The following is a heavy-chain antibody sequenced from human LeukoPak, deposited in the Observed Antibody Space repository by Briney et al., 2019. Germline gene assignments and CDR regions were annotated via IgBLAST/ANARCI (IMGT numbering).Heavy chain of an antibody. CDR2: IYYSGST. CDR1: GGSISSYY. CDR3: ARVTEVVGATEELGQYYFDY. Sequence: PSETLSLTCTVSGGSISSYYWSWIRQPPGKGLVWIGYIYYSGSTNYNPSLKSRVTISVDTSKNQFSLKLSSVTAADTAVYYCARVTEVVGATEELGQYYFDYWGQGTLVTVSS. V-gene: IGHV4-59*01. J-gene: IGHJ4*02. D-gene: IGHD1-26*01.